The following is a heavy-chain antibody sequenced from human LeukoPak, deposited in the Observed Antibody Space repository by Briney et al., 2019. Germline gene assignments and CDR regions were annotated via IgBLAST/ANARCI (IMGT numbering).Heavy chain of an antibody. D-gene: IGHD2-2*01. J-gene: IGHJ4*02. V-gene: IGHV3-21*01. CDR1: GFTFSSYS. Sequence: GRSLRLSCAASGFTFSSYSMNWVRQAPGKGLEWVSSISSSSSYIYYADSVKGRFTISRDNAKNSLYLQMNSLRAEDTAVYYCARAEFCSSTSCSRGSLFDYWGQGTLVTVSS. CDR2: ISSSSSYI. CDR3: ARAEFCSSTSCSRGSLFDY.